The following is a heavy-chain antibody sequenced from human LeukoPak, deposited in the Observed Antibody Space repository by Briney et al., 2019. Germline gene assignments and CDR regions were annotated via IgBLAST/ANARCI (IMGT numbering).Heavy chain of an antibody. CDR3: ATTTVTTLMSDY. V-gene: IGHV4-59*01. D-gene: IGHD4-17*01. CDR2: IYYSGST. J-gene: IGHJ4*02. Sequence: SETLSLTCTVSGGSISSYYWSWIRQPPGKGLEWIGYIYYSGSTNHNPSLKSRVTISVDTSKKQFSLQLSSVTAADTAVYYCATTTVTTLMSDYWGQGTLVTVSS. CDR1: GGSISSYY.